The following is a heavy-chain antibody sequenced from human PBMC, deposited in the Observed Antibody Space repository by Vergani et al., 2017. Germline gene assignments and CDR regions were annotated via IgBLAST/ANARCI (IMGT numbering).Heavy chain of an antibody. V-gene: IGHV5-51*03. CDR3: AKTHDFSSLYSSYNWFDP. CDR1: GYSNTKYW. Sequence: EVQLVQSGAEVKKPGESLKISCQGSGYSNTKYWIAWVRQRPGKGLEWMGIIYAGDSDVRYSPSFQGQVTMSVDKSLSTAYLQWSSLKASDTATYYCAKTHDFSSLYSSYNWFDPWGQGTQVTVSS. J-gene: IGHJ5*02. CDR2: IYAGDSDV. D-gene: IGHD3-3*01.